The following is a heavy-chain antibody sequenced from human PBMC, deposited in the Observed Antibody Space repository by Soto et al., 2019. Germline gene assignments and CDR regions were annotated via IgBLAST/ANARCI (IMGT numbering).Heavy chain of an antibody. CDR3: ASGSPLYYYDSSGSPHVFY. V-gene: IGHV1-69*01. D-gene: IGHD3-22*01. CDR1: GGTFSSYA. CDR2: IIPIFGTA. Sequence: QVQLVQSGAEVKKPGSSVKVSCKASGGTFSSYAISWVRQAPGQGLEWMGGIIPIFGTANYAQKFQGRVTITADVSTSTSYMDLSSLRSEDTAVYYCASGSPLYYYDSSGSPHVFYWGQGTLVTVAS. J-gene: IGHJ4*02.